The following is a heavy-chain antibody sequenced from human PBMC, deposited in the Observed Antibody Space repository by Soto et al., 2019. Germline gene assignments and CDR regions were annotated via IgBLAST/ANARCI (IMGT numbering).Heavy chain of an antibody. CDR2: ISYDGSNK. D-gene: IGHD6-19*01. Sequence: QVQLVESGGGVVQPGRSLRLSCAASGFTFSSYGMHWIRQAPGKGLEWVAVISYDGSNKYYADSVKGRFTISRDNSKNTLYLQMNSLRAEDTAVYYCAKDIGIAVASFIDYWGQGTLVTVSS. CDR3: AKDIGIAVASFIDY. CDR1: GFTFSSYG. V-gene: IGHV3-30*18. J-gene: IGHJ4*02.